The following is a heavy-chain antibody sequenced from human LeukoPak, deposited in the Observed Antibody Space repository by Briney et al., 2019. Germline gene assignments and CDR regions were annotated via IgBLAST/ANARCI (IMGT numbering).Heavy chain of an antibody. D-gene: IGHD4-23*01. J-gene: IGHJ4*02. Sequence: GGSLRLSCAASGFTFSSYAMSWVRQAPGKGLEWVSAISGSGGSTYYADSVKGRFTISRDNSKNTLYLQVNSLRAEDTAVYYCAKDPGTTVVVLLDYWGQGTLVTVSS. CDR1: GFTFSSYA. CDR3: AKDPGTTVVVLLDY. CDR2: ISGSGGST. V-gene: IGHV3-23*01.